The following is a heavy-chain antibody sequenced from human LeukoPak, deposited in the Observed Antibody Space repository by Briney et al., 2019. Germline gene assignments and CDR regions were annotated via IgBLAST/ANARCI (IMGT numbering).Heavy chain of an antibody. J-gene: IGHJ5*02. CDR2: IETSGST. V-gene: IGHV4-61*02. CDR1: GASISSGGYF. D-gene: IGHD2-8*01. CDR3: ARALCINGICEWFDP. Sequence: SETLSLTCTVSGASISSGGYFWSWIRQPAGKGVGWIGRIETSGSTDYNSSLKSRVPISVATSKNQFPLKLRSVTAADTAVYYCARALCINGICEWFDPWGQGTLVTVSS.